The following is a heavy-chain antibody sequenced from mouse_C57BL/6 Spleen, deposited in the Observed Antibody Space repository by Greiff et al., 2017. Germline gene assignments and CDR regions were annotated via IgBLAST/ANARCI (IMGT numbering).Heavy chain of an antibody. CDR3: AIGTGTDY. V-gene: IGHV1-74*01. CDR1: GYTFTSYW. D-gene: IGHD4-1*01. J-gene: IGHJ2*01. CDR2: IHPSDSDT. Sequence: HVQLQPPWAELVKPGASVPVSCKASGYTFTSYWLHWVKQRPGQGLAWIGWIHPSDSDTTYNQQFKGKATLTVDKSSSTAYMQLSSLTTEDSAVYYCAIGTGTDYWGQGTTLTVSS.